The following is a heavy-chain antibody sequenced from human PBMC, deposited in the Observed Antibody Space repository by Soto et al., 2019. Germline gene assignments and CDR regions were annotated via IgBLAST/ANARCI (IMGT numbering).Heavy chain of an antibody. Sequence: SETLSLTCAVYGGSFSGYYWSWIRQPPGKGLEWIGEINHSGSTNYNPSLKSRVTISVDTSKNQFSLKLSSVTAADTAVYYCARNPGRFGNPALDYWGQGTLVTVSS. CDR3: ARNPGRFGNPALDY. D-gene: IGHD3-3*01. V-gene: IGHV4-34*01. CDR2: INHSGST. J-gene: IGHJ4*02. CDR1: GGSFSGYY.